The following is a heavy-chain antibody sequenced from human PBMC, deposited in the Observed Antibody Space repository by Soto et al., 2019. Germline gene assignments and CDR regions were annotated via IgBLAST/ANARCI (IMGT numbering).Heavy chain of an antibody. D-gene: IGHD2-8*01. CDR2: IWYDGSNE. J-gene: IGHJ3*02. CDR3: ARETNGGSFEI. Sequence: QVQLVESGGGVVQSGRSLRLSCEASGFTFSTYGMHWVRQAPGKGLEWVALIWYDGSNEYYADSVKGRFTISKDNSKNTLYLQMSGLRVEDTAVYYCARETNGGSFEIWGQGAMVTVSS. V-gene: IGHV3-33*01. CDR1: GFTFSTYG.